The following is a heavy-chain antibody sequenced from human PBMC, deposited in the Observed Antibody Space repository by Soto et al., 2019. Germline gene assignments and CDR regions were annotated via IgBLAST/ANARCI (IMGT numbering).Heavy chain of an antibody. V-gene: IGHV1-18*01. D-gene: IGHD3-22*01. CDR1: GYTFTNYG. Sequence: QVQLVQSGAEVKQPGASVKVSCKASGYTFTNYGISWVRQAPGQGLEWMGRISAYNGNTNFAQKLQDRVTMTTDTSTSTANMELRSLRSDDTADYYCARTYDSSGYYYYGMDVWGQGTTVTVSS. CDR3: ARTYDSSGYYYYGMDV. CDR2: ISAYNGNT. J-gene: IGHJ6*02.